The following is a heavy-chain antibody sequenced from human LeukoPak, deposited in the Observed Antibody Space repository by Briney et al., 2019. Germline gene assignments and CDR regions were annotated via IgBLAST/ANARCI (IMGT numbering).Heavy chain of an antibody. Sequence: SETLSLTCAVSGGSISSGGYSWSWIRQPPGKGLEWIGYIYHSGSTYYNPSLKSRVTISVDRSKNQFSLKLSSVTAADTAVYYCARDCPGYCSSFSRYGMDVWGQGTTVTVSS. CDR1: GGSISSGGYS. CDR2: IYHSGST. V-gene: IGHV4-30-2*01. D-gene: IGHD2-2*01. J-gene: IGHJ6*02. CDR3: ARDCPGYCSSFSRYGMDV.